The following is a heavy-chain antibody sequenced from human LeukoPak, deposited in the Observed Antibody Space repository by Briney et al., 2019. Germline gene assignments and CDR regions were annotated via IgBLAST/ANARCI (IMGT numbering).Heavy chain of an antibody. CDR1: GGSISSYY. J-gene: IGHJ3*02. Sequence: PSETLSLTCTVSGGSISSYYWSWIRQPPGKGLEWIGYIYYSGSTNYNPSLKSRVTISVDTSKNQFSLKLSSVTAADTAVYYCARDRGYYYDSSDAFDIWGQGTMVTVSS. D-gene: IGHD3-22*01. V-gene: IGHV4-59*01. CDR2: IYYSGST. CDR3: ARDRGYYYDSSDAFDI.